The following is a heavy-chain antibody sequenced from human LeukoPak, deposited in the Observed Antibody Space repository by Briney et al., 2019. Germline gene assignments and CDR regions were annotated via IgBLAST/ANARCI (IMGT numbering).Heavy chain of an antibody. D-gene: IGHD3-9*01. Sequence: GGSLRLSCAASGFTFSDYYMSWIRQAPGKGLEWLSYISSSGTTIYYADSVKGRFTISRDNAKNSLYLQMNSLRAEDTAVYYCVREEYYDILTGYFDYWGQGTLVTVSS. CDR1: GFTFSDYY. V-gene: IGHV3-11*04. J-gene: IGHJ4*02. CDR2: ISSSGTTI. CDR3: VREEYYDILTGYFDY.